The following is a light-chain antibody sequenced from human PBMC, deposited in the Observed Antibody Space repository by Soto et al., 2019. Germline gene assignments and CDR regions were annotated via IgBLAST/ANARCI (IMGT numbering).Light chain of an antibody. J-gene: IGKJ2*03. CDR3: QHYSFWPPYS. CDR1: ESFTTN. V-gene: IGKV3-15*01. Sequence: EIVMTQSPATLSVSPGERATLSCRASESFTTNLAWYQQKPGQPPRLLIHGASTRATNIPARFSGSGSGTEFTLTISSLQSEDSAVYYCQHYSFWPPYSFGPGTKVDIK. CDR2: GAS.